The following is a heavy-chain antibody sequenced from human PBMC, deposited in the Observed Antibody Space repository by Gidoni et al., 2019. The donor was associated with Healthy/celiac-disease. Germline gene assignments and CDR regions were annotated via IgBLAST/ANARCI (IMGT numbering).Heavy chain of an antibody. V-gene: IGHV4-39*01. CDR3: ARHSGGSPSNNWFDP. CDR2: IYYSGST. CDR1: GGSISSSSYY. J-gene: IGHJ5*02. Sequence: QLQLQESGPGLVKPSETLSLTCTVSGGSISSSSYYWGWIRQPPGKGLEWIGSIYYSGSTYYNPSLKSRVTISVDTSKNQFSLKLSSVTAADTAVYYCARHSGGSPSNNWFDPWGQGTLVTVSS. D-gene: IGHD3-16*01.